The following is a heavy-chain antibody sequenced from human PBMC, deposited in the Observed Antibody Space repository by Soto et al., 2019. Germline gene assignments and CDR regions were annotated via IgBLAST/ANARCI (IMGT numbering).Heavy chain of an antibody. Sequence: GGSLRLSCIASGFTFSSYAMSWVRQAPGKGLEWISTVPSGDGSTMYADSVKGRFTISRDSSNNALFLQMSRLRAEDTAVYYCAKDSPVGVPLLRDLHDWGQGTLVTVSS. CDR3: AKDSPVGVPLLRDLHD. J-gene: IGHJ1*01. V-gene: IGHV3-23*01. CDR1: GFTFSSYA. CDR2: VPSGDGST. D-gene: IGHD2-15*01.